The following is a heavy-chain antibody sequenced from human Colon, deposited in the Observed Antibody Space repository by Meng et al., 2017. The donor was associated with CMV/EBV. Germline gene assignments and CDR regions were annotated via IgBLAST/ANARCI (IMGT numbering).Heavy chain of an antibody. CDR3: ARGSRASGGDFDY. CDR1: GAYREINY. D-gene: IGHD2-21*01. Sequence: TVSGAYREINYWSWIRRPPGKGLEGIGNIYYSGATKYNPSLKSRVIILIDTSNRQFSLQVGSVTTADTAVYYCARGSRASGGDFDYWGQGTLVTVSS. V-gene: IGHV4-59*01. CDR2: IYYSGAT. J-gene: IGHJ4*02.